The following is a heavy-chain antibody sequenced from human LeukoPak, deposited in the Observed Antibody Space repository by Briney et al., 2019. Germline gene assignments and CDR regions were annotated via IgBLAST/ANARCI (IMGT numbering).Heavy chain of an antibody. D-gene: IGHD2-2*01. J-gene: IGHJ4*02. V-gene: IGHV3-23*01. CDR3: AKDKLPTAMFSYVY. CDR1: GFTLSSHA. Sequence: GGSLRLSCAASGFTLSSHAMTWVRQAPGKELEWVSGIAYSGDSTYYAGSVKGRFTISRDNSRNTLYLQMNSLRAEDTAVYYCAKDKLPTAMFSYVYWGQGTLVTVSS. CDR2: IAYSGDST.